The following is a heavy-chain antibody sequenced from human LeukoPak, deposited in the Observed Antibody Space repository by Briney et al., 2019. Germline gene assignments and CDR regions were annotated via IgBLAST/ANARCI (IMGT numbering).Heavy chain of an antibody. J-gene: IGHJ5*02. CDR1: GGSFSGYY. Sequence: PSETLSLTCAVYGGSFSGYYWSWIRQPPGKGLEWIGEINHSGSTNYNPSLKSRVTISVGTSKNQFSLKLSSVTAADTAVYYCARVGPWTLNYYDSSGYYSNWFDPWGQGTLVTVSS. CDR3: ARVGPWTLNYYDSSGYYSNWFDP. V-gene: IGHV4-34*01. D-gene: IGHD3-22*01. CDR2: INHSGST.